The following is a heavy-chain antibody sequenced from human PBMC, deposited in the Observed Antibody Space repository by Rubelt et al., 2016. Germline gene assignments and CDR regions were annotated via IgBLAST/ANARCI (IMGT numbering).Heavy chain of an antibody. V-gene: IGHV3-33*01. J-gene: IGHJ4*02. CDR2: IWSDGSNK. CDR3: ARDLGSSPFDY. Sequence: VQLVESGGGLAQPGGSLRLSCSASGFSFSSSGMHWVRQAPGKGLEWVAVIWSDGSNKYYADSVKGRFTISRDNSKNTLYLQMNSLRAEDTAVYYSARDLGSSPFDYWGQGTLVTVS. CDR1: GFSFSSSG. D-gene: IGHD3-16*01.